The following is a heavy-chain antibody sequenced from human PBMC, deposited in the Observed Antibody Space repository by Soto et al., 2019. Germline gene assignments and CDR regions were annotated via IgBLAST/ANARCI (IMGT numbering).Heavy chain of an antibody. CDR1: GFTFSSYI. D-gene: IGHD3-22*01. CDR3: ARLYYDSSGYINWFDP. CDR2: ISSSSSYI. Sequence: GGSLRLSCAASGFTFSSYIMNWVRQAPGKGLEWVSSISSSSSYIYYADSVKGRFTISRDDAKNSLYLQMNSLRAEDTAVYYCARLYYDSSGYINWFDPWGQGTLVTVSS. J-gene: IGHJ5*02. V-gene: IGHV3-21*01.